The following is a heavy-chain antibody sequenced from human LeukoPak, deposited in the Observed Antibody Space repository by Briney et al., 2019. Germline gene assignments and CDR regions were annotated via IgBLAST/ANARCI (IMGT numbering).Heavy chain of an antibody. CDR1: GYTVTSYY. Sequence: ASVKVSCKASGYTVTSYYMHWVRQAPGQGLEWMAILNPSGGSSNYAQKFQGRVTITADESTSTAYMELSSLRSEDTAVYYCASVGVAVAGNGRVNMGYWGQGTLVTVSS. CDR3: ASVGVAVAGNGRVNMGY. D-gene: IGHD6-19*01. J-gene: IGHJ4*02. V-gene: IGHV1-46*01. CDR2: LNPSGGSS.